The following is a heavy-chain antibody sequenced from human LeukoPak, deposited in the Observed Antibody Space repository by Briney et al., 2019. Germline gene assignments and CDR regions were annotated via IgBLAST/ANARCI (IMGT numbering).Heavy chain of an antibody. CDR3: ARGYSSSWYFNWFDP. CDR2: IYHSGST. D-gene: IGHD6-13*01. Sequence: KPSGTLSLTCAVSGGSISSSNWWSWVRQPPGKGLEWIGEIYHSGSTYYNPSLKSRVTISVDTSKTQFSLKLSSVTAADTAVYYCARGYSSSWYFNWFDPWGQGTLVTVSS. V-gene: IGHV4-4*02. CDR1: GGSISSSNW. J-gene: IGHJ5*02.